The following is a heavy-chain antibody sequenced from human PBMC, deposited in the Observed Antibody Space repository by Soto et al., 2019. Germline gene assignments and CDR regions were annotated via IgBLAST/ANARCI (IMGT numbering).Heavy chain of an antibody. Sequence: PGGSLRLSCAASGFTFSSYGMHWVRQAPGKGLEWVAVIWYDGSNKYYADSVKGRFTISRDNSKNTLYLQMNSLRAEDTAVYYCARDLSGSYFINYYYYGMDVWGQG. CDR2: IWYDGSNK. CDR1: GFTFSSYG. V-gene: IGHV3-33*01. D-gene: IGHD1-26*01. J-gene: IGHJ6*02. CDR3: ARDLSGSYFINYYYYGMDV.